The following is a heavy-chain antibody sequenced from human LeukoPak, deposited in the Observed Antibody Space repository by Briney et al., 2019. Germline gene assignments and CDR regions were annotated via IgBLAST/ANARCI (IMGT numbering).Heavy chain of an antibody. CDR2: INHSGST. Sequence: SETLSLTCAVYGGSFSGYYWTWIRQPPGKGLEWIGEINHSGSTNYNPSLKSRVTTSVDTSKNQFSLKLSSVTAADTAVYYCARRYSSSWRYWGQGTLVTVSS. CDR1: GGSFSGYY. J-gene: IGHJ4*02. V-gene: IGHV4-34*01. D-gene: IGHD6-13*01. CDR3: ARRYSSSWRY.